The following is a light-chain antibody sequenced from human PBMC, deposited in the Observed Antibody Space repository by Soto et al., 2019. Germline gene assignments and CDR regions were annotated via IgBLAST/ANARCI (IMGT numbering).Light chain of an antibody. CDR2: EVS. CDR1: SSVVGSYNR. CDR3: NSYTGSSTYV. J-gene: IGLJ1*01. V-gene: IGLV2-18*02. Sequence: QSVLTQPPSVSGSPGQSVAISCTGTSSVVGSYNRVSWYQQPPGAAPKLMIYEVSNRPSGVPDRFSGSKSGNTASLTISGLQAEHDADYYCNSYTGSSTYVFGTGIKVTVL.